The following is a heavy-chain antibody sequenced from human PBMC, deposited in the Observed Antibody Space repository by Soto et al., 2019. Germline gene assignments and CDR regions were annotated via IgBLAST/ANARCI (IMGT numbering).Heavy chain of an antibody. J-gene: IGHJ4*02. CDR3: AHAYGGRSLY. V-gene: IGHV2-5*02. CDR1: GFSLTTDRVG. CDR2: IYWDDSK. Sequence: QITLKESGPTLVKPTQTLTLTCTFSGFSLTTDRVGGGWIRQPPGEALEWLAVIYWDDSKTYRPSLESRLTITKDTSKTQVALTMTNMESLDTATYYCAHAYGGRSLYWGQGTLVTVSS. D-gene: IGHD1-26*01.